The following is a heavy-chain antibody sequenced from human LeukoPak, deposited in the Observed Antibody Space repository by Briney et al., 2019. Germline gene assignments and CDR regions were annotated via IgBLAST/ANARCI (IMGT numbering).Heavy chain of an antibody. Sequence: PGGSLRLSCAASGFTFSSYSMNWVRQAPGKGLEWVSSISSGGMWIYYADSLKGRFTISRDNAKNSLYLQMNSLRAEDTAVYYCARETYGSGRYAFDIWGQGTMVTVSS. V-gene: IGHV3-21*01. CDR3: ARETYGSGRYAFDI. J-gene: IGHJ3*02. D-gene: IGHD3-10*01. CDR2: ISSGGMWI. CDR1: GFTFSSYS.